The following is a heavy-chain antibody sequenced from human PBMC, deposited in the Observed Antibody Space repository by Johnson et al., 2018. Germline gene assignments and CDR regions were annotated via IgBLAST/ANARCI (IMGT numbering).Heavy chain of an antibody. CDR2: IKQDGSEK. Sequence: VQLVESGGGLVQPGGSLRLSCAASGFTFSSYWMSWVRQAPGKGLEWVANIKQDGSEKYYVDSVKGRFTISRDNAKNSLYLQMNSLRAEDTAVYYCARDDPTGSTPLYYYYYYGRDVWGQGTTVTVSS. V-gene: IGHV3-7*01. D-gene: IGHD2-2*01. J-gene: IGHJ6*02. CDR1: GFTFSSYW. CDR3: ARDDPTGSTPLYYYYYYGRDV.